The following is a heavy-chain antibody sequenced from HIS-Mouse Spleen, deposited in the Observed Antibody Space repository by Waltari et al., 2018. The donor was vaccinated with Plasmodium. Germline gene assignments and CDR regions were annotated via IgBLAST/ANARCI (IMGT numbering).Heavy chain of an antibody. Sequence: QVQLQQWGAGLLKPSETLSPTCAVLGGSFSGYYWSWSRQPPGKGLEWIGEINHSGSTNYNPSLKSRVTISVDTSKNQFSLKLSSVTAADTAVYYCARAPIRDAFDIWGQGTMVTVSS. D-gene: IGHD3-9*01. J-gene: IGHJ3*02. V-gene: IGHV4-34*01. CDR2: INHSGST. CDR1: GGSFSGYY. CDR3: ARAPIRDAFDI.